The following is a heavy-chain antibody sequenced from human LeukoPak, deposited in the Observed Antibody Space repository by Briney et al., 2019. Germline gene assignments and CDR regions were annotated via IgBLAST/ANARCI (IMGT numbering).Heavy chain of an antibody. CDR1: GYTLTELS. V-gene: IGHV1-24*01. D-gene: IGHD3-9*01. J-gene: IGHJ4*02. CDR2: FDPEDGET. CDR3: ATSDILTGYTVDY. Sequence: GASVKVSCKVSGYTLTELSMHWVRQAPGKGLEWMGGFDPEDGETIYAQKFQGGVTMTEDTSTDTAYMELSSLRSEDTAVYYCATSDILTGYTVDYWGQGTLVTVSS.